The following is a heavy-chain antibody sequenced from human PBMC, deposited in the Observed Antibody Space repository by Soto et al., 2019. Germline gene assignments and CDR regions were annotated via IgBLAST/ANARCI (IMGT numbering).Heavy chain of an antibody. CDR1: GLTFRSYG. CDR2: ISYNGNNR. V-gene: IGHV3-30*03. D-gene: IGHD1-1*01. J-gene: IGHJ4*02. CDR3: ATGQLAGTKNPGPFAH. Sequence: QVQLIESGEGVVQPGGSLRLSCAASGLTFRSYGMHWVRQAPGKGPEWVAVISYNGNNRDYADSVKGRFTISRDNSKNIVNLEMNGLRVEDSAIYYCATGQLAGTKNPGPFAHWGQGSLVIVSS.